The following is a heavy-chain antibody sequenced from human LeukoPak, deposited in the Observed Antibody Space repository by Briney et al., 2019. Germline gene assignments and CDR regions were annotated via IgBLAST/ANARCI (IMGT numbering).Heavy chain of an antibody. CDR2: ISAYNGNT. D-gene: IGHD3-9*01. Sequence: GASVKVSCKASGYTFTSYGISWVRQAPGQGLEWMGWISAYNGNTNYAQKLQGRVTMTTDTSTSTAYMELRSLRSDDTAVYYCARDYDILTGPQKGMDYWGQGTLVTVSS. CDR3: ARDYDILTGPQKGMDY. CDR1: GYTFTSYG. J-gene: IGHJ4*02. V-gene: IGHV1-18*01.